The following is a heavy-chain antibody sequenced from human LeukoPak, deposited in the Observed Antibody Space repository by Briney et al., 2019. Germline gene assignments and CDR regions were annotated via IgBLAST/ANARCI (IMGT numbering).Heavy chain of an antibody. J-gene: IGHJ4*02. CDR2: ISYDGSNK. Sequence: GGSLRLSCAASGFTFSSYAMHWVRQAPGKGLEWVAVISYDGSNKYYADSVKGRFTISRDNSKNTLYLQMNSLRAEDTAVYYCARVGDYDFWSGYYTSYYFDYWGQGTLVTVSS. CDR1: GFTFSSYA. D-gene: IGHD3-3*01. CDR3: ARVGDYDFWSGYYTSYYFDY. V-gene: IGHV3-30-3*01.